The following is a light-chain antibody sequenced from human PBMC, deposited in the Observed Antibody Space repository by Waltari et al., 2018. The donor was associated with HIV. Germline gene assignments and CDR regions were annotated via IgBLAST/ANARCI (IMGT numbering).Light chain of an antibody. J-gene: IGLJ2*01. V-gene: IGLV2-11*01. Sequence: QSALTQPRSVSGSPGQSVTISCVGTSNDIGAYNYVSWYQQHPGKAPKFMIYDVNKRPSGVPDRFSGSKSGYTASLTISGLQAEDEADYYCCSYAGSRVIFGGGTKLTVL. CDR2: DVN. CDR1: SNDIGAYNY. CDR3: CSYAGSRVI.